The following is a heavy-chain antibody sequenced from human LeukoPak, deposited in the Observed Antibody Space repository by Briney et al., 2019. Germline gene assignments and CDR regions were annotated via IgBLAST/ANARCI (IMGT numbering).Heavy chain of an antibody. D-gene: IGHD6-6*01. CDR1: GYTFTGYY. CDR3: AREESDSSYLIDP. J-gene: IGHJ5*02. V-gene: IGHV1-2*02. Sequence: DSVKVSCKASGYTFTGYYMHWVRQAPGQGLGWMGWINPNSGGTNYAQKFQGRVTMTRDTSISTAYMELSRLRSDDTAVYYCAREESDSSYLIDPWGQGTLVTVSS. CDR2: INPNSGGT.